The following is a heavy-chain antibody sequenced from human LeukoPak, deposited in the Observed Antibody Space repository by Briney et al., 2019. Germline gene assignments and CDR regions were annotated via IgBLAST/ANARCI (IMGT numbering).Heavy chain of an antibody. CDR2: INPSGGST. Sequence: ASVKVSCKASGYTFTSYYMHWVRQAPGQGLEWMGIINPSGGSTSYAQKFQGRVTMTRDTSTSTVYMELSSLRSEDTAVYYCARGTSKITMALVEYFDYWGQGTLVTVSS. D-gene: IGHD3-10*01. CDR3: ARGTSKITMALVEYFDY. J-gene: IGHJ4*02. V-gene: IGHV1-46*01. CDR1: GYTFTSYY.